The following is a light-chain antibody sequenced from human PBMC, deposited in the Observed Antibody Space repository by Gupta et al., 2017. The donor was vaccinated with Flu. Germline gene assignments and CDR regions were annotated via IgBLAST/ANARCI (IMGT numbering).Light chain of an antibody. CDR2: VAS. V-gene: IGKV3-20*01. J-gene: IGKJ4*01. CDR1: QNFNSNY. Sequence: EIVLTQSPGTLSLSPGERATLSCRASQNFNSNYLAWYHKKPGQAPRLLIYVASSRATGIPDRVSGSGSGTDFTINISRLEPEDFAVYYCQQYSSSALTFGGGTKVDIK. CDR3: QQYSSSALT.